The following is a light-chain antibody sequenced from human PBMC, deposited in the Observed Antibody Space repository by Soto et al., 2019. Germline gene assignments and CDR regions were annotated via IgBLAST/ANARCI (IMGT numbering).Light chain of an antibody. Sequence: QPVLTQPPSVSGAPGQRVTICCTGSSSNIGANYDVHWYQQRPGTAPKLLIFGNSNRPSGVPDRFSGSKSGTSASLAITGLQAEDEGDYYCQSYDSTLSARYVFGTGTKLTVL. V-gene: IGLV1-40*01. J-gene: IGLJ1*01. CDR3: QSYDSTLSARYV. CDR1: SSNIGANYD. CDR2: GNS.